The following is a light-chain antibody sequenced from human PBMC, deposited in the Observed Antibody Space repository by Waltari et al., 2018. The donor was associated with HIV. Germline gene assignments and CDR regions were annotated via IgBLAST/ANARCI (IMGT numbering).Light chain of an antibody. Sequence: DIVQTKYPDYLAVSLGERATINCKSSQSVLYSSNNKNNLAWYQQKPGQPPRLLIYWASTRESGVPDRFSGSGSGTDFTLTISSLQAEDVAVYYCQQYYSTPRTFGQGTKVEIK. V-gene: IGKV4-1*01. J-gene: IGKJ1*01. CDR2: WAS. CDR1: QSVLYSSNNKNN. CDR3: QQYYSTPRT.